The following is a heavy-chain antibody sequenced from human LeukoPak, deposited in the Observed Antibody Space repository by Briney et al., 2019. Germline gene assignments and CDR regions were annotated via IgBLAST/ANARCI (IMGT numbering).Heavy chain of an antibody. CDR3: AREASSASAFGI. J-gene: IGHJ3*02. CDR2: IIPIFGTA. Sequence: SVKVSCKASGGTFSSYAISWVRQAPGQGLEWMGGIIPIFGTANYAQKFQGRVTITADESTSTAYMELSSLRSEDTAVYYCAREASSASAFGIWGQGTMVTVSS. V-gene: IGHV1-69*13. D-gene: IGHD6-6*01. CDR1: GGTFSSYA.